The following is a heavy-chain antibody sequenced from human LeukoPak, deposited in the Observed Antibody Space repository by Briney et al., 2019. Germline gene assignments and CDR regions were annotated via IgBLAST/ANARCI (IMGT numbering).Heavy chain of an antibody. CDR2: RSYDGSNK. J-gene: IGHJ4*02. CDR3: AKDLYAALRDGYNYLRPDY. V-gene: IGHV3-30*18. CDR1: GFTFSSYG. D-gene: IGHD5-24*01. Sequence: GGSLRLSCAASGFTFSSYGMHWVRQAPGKGLEWVAVRSYDGSNKYYADSVKGRFTISRDNSKNTLYLQMNSLRAEDTAVYYCAKDLYAALRDGYNYLRPDYWGQGTLVTVSS.